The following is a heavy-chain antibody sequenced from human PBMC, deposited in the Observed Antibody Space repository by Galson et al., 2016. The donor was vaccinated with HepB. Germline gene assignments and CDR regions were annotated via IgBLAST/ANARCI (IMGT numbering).Heavy chain of an antibody. V-gene: IGHV3-23*01. CDR2: ISASGAGT. J-gene: IGHJ4*02. CDR3: AKSYSTAYYSAWDY. CDR1: GFTFSSYA. D-gene: IGHD1-26*01. Sequence: SLRLSCAASGFTFSSYAMTWVRQAPGKGLEWVSGISASGAGTYYADSVKGRFTISRDNSKSTLHLQMNSLRVEDTAVYYCAKSYSTAYYSAWDYWGQGTQVIVSS.